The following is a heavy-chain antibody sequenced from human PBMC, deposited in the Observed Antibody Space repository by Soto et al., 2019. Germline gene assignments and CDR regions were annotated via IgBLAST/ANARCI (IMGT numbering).Heavy chain of an antibody. CDR1: WFSLSTDVSR. CDR2: IDWDDDK. J-gene: IGHJ6*02. Sequence: SGTTLLNPTQTLTLTCTFSWFSLSTDVSRVQWIRHPPGKALEWLALIDWDDDKSYITSLKTRLTISKDTSQNQVVLTLTNMDPVDTATYYCARGRYSSSQSGGYYFGMDVWGQGT. CDR3: ARGRYSSSQSGGYYFGMDV. D-gene: IGHD6-13*01. V-gene: IGHV2-70*01.